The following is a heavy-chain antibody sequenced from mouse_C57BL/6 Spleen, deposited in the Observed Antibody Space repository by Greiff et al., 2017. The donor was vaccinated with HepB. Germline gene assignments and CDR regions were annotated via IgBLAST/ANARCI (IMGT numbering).Heavy chain of an antibody. CDR1: GYTFTSYW. CDR3: AREEGVSYWYFDV. J-gene: IGHJ1*03. Sequence: VQLQQSGAELVKPGASVKMSCKASGYTFTSYWITWVKQRPGQGLEWIGDIYPGSGSTNYNEKFKSKATLTVDTSSSTAYMQLSSLTSEDSAVYDCAREEGVSYWYFDVWGTGTTVTGSS. V-gene: IGHV1-55*01. D-gene: IGHD2-13*01. CDR2: IYPGSGST.